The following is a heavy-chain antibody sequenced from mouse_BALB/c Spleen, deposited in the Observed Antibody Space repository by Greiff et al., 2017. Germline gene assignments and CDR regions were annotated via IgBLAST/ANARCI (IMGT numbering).Heavy chain of an antibody. V-gene: IGHV1-5*01. Sequence: EVQLQQSGTVLARPGASVKMSCKASGYTFTSYWMHWVKQRPGQGLEWIGAIYPGNSDTSYNQKFKGKAKLTAVTSTSTAYMELSSLTNEDSAVYYCTRPVVAEYYFDYWGQGTSLTVSS. CDR3: TRPVVAEYYFDY. CDR1: GYTFTSYW. J-gene: IGHJ2*02. D-gene: IGHD1-1*01. CDR2: IYPGNSDT.